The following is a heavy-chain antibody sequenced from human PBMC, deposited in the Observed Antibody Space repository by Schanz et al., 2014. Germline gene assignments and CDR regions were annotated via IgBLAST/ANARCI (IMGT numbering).Heavy chain of an antibody. V-gene: IGHV3-15*01. CDR2: IKSKTDGETT. D-gene: IGHD6-13*01. CDR1: TSIFNHAW. J-gene: IGHJ5*02. CDR3: ATASSPVREAGAGSSFHL. Sequence: EVQLAESGGGLVKPGGSLRLSCAASTSIFNHAWMSWVRQAPGKGLEWLGRIKSKTDGETTDYAAPVKGRFSISRDDSQSTLYLQMNSLKIEDTAVYYCATASSPVREAGAGSSFHLWGQGTLXTVSP.